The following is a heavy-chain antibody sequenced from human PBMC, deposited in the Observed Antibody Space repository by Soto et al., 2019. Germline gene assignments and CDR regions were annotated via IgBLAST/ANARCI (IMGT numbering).Heavy chain of an antibody. D-gene: IGHD5-18*01. CDR2: INPNSGGT. V-gene: IGHV1-2*02. CDR1: GYTFTNYY. Sequence: VASVKVSCKASGYTFTNYYIHWVRLAPGQGLEWMGWINPNSGGTSHAQKFQGRVTMIRDTSISTVYMELSRLTSDDRAVYYCVRRDRSGSFDYWGQGTLVTVSS. J-gene: IGHJ4*02. CDR3: VRRDRSGSFDY.